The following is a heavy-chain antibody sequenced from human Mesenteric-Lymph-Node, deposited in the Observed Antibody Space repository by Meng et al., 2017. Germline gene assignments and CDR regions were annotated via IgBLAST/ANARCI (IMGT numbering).Heavy chain of an antibody. D-gene: IGHD2/OR15-2a*01. J-gene: IGHJ5*02. Sequence: GESLKISCEVSGFRFSSYAMHWVRQAPGKGLEWVSSISASSSYIYYADSVKGRFTISKDNAKNSLYLQMNSLRAEDTAVYYCARESYHTTTSSLHWFDPWGQGTLVTVSS. CDR1: GFRFSSYA. CDR2: ISASSSYI. CDR3: ARESYHTTTSSLHWFDP. V-gene: IGHV3-21*01.